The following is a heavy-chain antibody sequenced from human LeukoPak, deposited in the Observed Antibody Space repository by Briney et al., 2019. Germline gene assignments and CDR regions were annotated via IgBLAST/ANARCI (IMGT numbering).Heavy chain of an antibody. V-gene: IGHV4-34*01. D-gene: IGHD3-22*01. CDR2: INHSGST. J-gene: IGHJ5*02. Sequence: SGGSLRLSCAASGFTFSSYAMSWVRQPPGKGLEWIGEINHSGSTNYNPSLKSRVTISVDTSKNQFSLKLSSVTAADTAVYYCARGRITMIVVVTWHNWFDPWGQGTLVTVSS. CDR3: ARGRITMIVVVTWHNWFDP. CDR1: GFTFSSYA.